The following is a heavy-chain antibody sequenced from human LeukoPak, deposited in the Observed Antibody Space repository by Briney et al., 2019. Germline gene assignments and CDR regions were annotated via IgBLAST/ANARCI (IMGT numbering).Heavy chain of an antibody. CDR2: IWYDGSNK. J-gene: IGHJ4*02. CDR1: GFTFSSYV. CDR3: ARDHSSGWYSDYFDY. Sequence: GGSLRLSCAASGFTFSSYVMNWVRQAPGKGLEWVAVIWYDGSNKYYADSVKGRFTISRDNSKNTLCLQMNSLRAEDTAVYYCARDHSSGWYSDYFDYWGQGTLVTVSS. D-gene: IGHD6-19*01. V-gene: IGHV3-33*08.